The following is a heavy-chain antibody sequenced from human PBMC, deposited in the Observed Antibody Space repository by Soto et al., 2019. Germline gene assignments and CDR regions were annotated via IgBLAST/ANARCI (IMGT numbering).Heavy chain of an antibody. CDR1: GGSISSGGYA. V-gene: IGHV4-30-2*01. Sequence: PSETLSLTCTVSGGSISSGGYAWNWIRQAPVKGLDWIGYIYHSGYTLYNPSLKGRVTISVDKSKNHFSLSLTSVTAADTAVYYCARDQLEGNWFDPWGQGTLVTVSS. CDR3: ARDQLEGNWFDP. J-gene: IGHJ5*02. D-gene: IGHD1-1*01. CDR2: IYHSGYT.